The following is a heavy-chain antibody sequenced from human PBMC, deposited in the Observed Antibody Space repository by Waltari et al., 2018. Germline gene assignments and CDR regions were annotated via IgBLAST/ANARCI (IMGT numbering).Heavy chain of an antibody. D-gene: IGHD6-19*01. CDR1: GYTFTSYA. Sequence: QVQLVQSGAEVKKPGASVKVSCKASGYTFTSYAMHWVRQAPGQRLEWMGWINAGNGNTKYSQKCQGRVTITRDTSASTAYMELSSLRSEDTAVYYCAREIAVAGTVSFDYWGQGTLVTVSS. CDR2: INAGNGNT. CDR3: AREIAVAGTVSFDY. J-gene: IGHJ4*02. V-gene: IGHV1-3*01.